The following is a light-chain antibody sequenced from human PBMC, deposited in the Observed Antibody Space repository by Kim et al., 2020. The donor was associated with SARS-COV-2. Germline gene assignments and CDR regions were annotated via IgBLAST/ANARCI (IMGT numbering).Light chain of an antibody. J-gene: IGKJ1*01. CDR1: QSVLYSSNNKNY. V-gene: IGKV4-1*01. Sequence: ATINCKSSQSVLYSSNNKNYLAWYQQKPGQPPKLLIYWASTRESGVPDRFSGSRSGTDFTLTISSLQAEDVAVYYCQQYYGTPLTFGQGTKVDIK. CDR3: QQYYGTPLT. CDR2: WAS.